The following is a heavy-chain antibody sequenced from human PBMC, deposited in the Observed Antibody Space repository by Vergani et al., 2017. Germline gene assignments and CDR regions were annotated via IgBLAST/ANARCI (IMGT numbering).Heavy chain of an antibody. D-gene: IGHD1-14*01. V-gene: IGHV4-30-2*01. CDR2: IYHSGST. J-gene: IGHJ5*02. Sequence: QLQLQESGSGLVKPSQTLSLTCAVSGGSISSGGYSWSWIRQPPGKGLEWIGYIYHSGSTYYNPALKSRVTISVDRSKNQFSLKLSSVTAADTAVYYCAREHNQRASAQYNWFDPWGQGTLVTVSS. CDR3: AREHNQRASAQYNWFDP. CDR1: GGSISSGGYS.